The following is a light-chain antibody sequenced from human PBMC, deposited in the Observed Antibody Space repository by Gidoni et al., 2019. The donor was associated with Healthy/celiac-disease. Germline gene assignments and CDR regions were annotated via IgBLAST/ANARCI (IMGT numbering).Light chain of an antibody. Sequence: AIRMTQSPSSFSASTGDRVTITCRASQGISSSLAWYQQKPGKAPKLLIYAASTLQSGVPSRFSGSGSGTDFTLTISCLQSEDFATYYCQQYYSYPLLTCGGXTKVEIK. J-gene: IGKJ4*01. CDR2: AAS. CDR3: QQYYSYPLLT. V-gene: IGKV1-8*01. CDR1: QGISSS.